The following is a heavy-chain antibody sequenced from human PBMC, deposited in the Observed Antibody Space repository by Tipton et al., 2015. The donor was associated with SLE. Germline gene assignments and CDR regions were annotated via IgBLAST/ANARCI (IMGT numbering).Heavy chain of an antibody. D-gene: IGHD3-9*01. CDR2: IWYDGSKK. V-gene: IGHV3-33*01. CDR1: GFTFSNYG. J-gene: IGHJ4*02. CDR3: ASDILTGPDY. Sequence: SLRLSCAASGFTFSNYGMHWVRQAPGKGLERVAVIWYDGSKKYYADSVKGRFTISRDNSKNTLYLQMNSLRAEDTAVYYCASDILTGPDYWGQGTLVTVSS.